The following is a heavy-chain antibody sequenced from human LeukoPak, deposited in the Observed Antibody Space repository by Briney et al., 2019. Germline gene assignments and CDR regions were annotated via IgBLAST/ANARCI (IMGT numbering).Heavy chain of an antibody. Sequence: GGSLRLSCAGSGFIFNNYAMHWVRQPPGKGLEWVSGISWNSGSIGYADSVKGRFTISRDNAKNSLYLQMNSLRAEDTALYYCATAWGGGYGYGANHFDYWGQGTLVTVSS. J-gene: IGHJ4*02. CDR3: ATAWGGGYGYGANHFDY. CDR2: ISWNSGSI. D-gene: IGHD5-18*01. V-gene: IGHV3-9*01. CDR1: GFIFNNYA.